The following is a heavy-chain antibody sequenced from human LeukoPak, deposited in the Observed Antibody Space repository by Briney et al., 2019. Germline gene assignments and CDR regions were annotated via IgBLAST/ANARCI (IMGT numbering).Heavy chain of an antibody. CDR2: ISYDGSNK. V-gene: IGHV3-30*18. J-gene: IGHJ4*02. CDR3: AKVRGFGESPIDY. CDR1: GFTFSSYG. Sequence: PGRSLRLSCAASGFTFSSYGMHWVRQAPGKGLEWVAVISYDGSNKFYADSVKGRFTISRDNSKNTLYLQMNSLRAEDTAVYYCAKVRGFGESPIDYWGQGTLVTVSS. D-gene: IGHD3-10*01.